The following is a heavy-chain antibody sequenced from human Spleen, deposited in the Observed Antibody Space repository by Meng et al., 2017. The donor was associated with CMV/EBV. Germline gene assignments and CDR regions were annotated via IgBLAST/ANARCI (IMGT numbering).Heavy chain of an antibody. Sequence: TCTVSGGSMGRGTYYWTWIRQPPGKGLEWIGNIYYSGTTYYNPSLKSRVTISADTSKNQFSLRLNSLTAADTAVYYCALTMDNWFDPWGQGILVTVSS. CDR2: IYYSGTT. CDR1: GGSMGRGTYY. V-gene: IGHV4-39*07. D-gene: IGHD3-10*01. J-gene: IGHJ5*02. CDR3: ALTMDNWFDP.